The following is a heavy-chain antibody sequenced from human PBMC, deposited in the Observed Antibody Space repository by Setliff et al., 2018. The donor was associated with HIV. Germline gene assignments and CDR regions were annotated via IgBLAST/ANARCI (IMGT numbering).Heavy chain of an antibody. D-gene: IGHD3-22*01. CDR3: TRGPDYYDTNAFYSAYDYYYGLDV. CDR2: IRSKPHGGSP. V-gene: IGHV3-49*04. CDR1: GFTFNEYA. J-gene: IGHJ6*02. Sequence: GGSLRLSCTTSGFTFNEYAMTWVRQAPDKGLEWIGFIRSKPHGGSPEYAASVKGRFAISRDDSENIAYLQMNNLKIDDSGIYYCTRGPDYYDTNAFYSAYDYYYGLDVWGQGITVTVSS.